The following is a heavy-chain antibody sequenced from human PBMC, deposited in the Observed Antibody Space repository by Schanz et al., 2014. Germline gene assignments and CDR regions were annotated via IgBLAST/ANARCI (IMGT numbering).Heavy chain of an antibody. CDR2: ISARGEVS. CDR3: AKWEDIVPEPEPMRGWFDS. Sequence: EVQLLESGGGLVQPGGSLRLSCAASGFTFSDYYMTWIRQAPGKGLEWVSVISARGEVSKYSDSVKGRFIVSRDNSRATLFLQMDSLRAADTAFYYCAKWEDIVPEPEPMRGWFDSWGQGILVTVSS. CDR1: GFTFSDYY. J-gene: IGHJ5*01. D-gene: IGHD2-8*01. V-gene: IGHV3-23*01.